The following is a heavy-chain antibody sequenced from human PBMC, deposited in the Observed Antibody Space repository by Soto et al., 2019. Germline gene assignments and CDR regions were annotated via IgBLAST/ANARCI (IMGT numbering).Heavy chain of an antibody. Sequence: EVQLVESGGGLVQPGGSLRLSCAASAFTFRNYWMSWVRQAPGKGLECVAKIKQDGSEKYYVDSVKGRFTISRDNAKNSVYLQMNSLTVEDTAMYYCARASSRTSGAIDYWGQGTLVTVSS. V-gene: IGHV3-7*04. CDR1: AFTFRNYW. CDR2: IKQDGSEK. D-gene: IGHD2-2*01. J-gene: IGHJ4*02. CDR3: ARASSRTSGAIDY.